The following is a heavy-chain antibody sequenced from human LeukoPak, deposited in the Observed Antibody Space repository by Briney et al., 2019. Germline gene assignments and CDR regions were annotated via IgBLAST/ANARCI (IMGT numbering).Heavy chain of an antibody. D-gene: IGHD3-10*01. Sequence: SETLSLTCAVSGDSISSSQWWSWVRQPPGKGLEWMGEIYHSGSTNYNPSLKSRVTISIDTSKNQFSLKLTSVTAADTAVYYCARILYGSGVGAPRVDYWGQGSLVTVSS. J-gene: IGHJ4*02. CDR3: ARILYGSGVGAPRVDY. CDR2: IYHSGST. V-gene: IGHV4-4*02. CDR1: GDSISSSQW.